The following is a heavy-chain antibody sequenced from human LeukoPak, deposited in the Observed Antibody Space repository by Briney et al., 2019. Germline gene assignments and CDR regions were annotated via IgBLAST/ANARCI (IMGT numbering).Heavy chain of an antibody. V-gene: IGHV4-61*02. CDR1: GGSISSGSYY. J-gene: IGHJ4*02. CDR2: IYTSGST. Sequence: SETLSLTCTVSGGSISSGSYYWSWIRQPAGKGLEWIGRIYTSGSTNYNPSLKSRVTISVDTSKNQFSLKLSSVTAADTAVYYCARYTYYYDSSGYYYEPTLDYWGQGTLVTVSS. CDR3: ARYTYYYDSSGYYYEPTLDY. D-gene: IGHD3-22*01.